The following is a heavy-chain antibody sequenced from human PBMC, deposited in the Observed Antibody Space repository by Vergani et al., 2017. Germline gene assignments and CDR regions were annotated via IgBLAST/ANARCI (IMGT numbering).Heavy chain of an antibody. CDR1: GYTFTGYY. D-gene: IGHD1-26*01. CDR2: INPNSGGT. CDR3: ANLGATLALDYYGMDV. J-gene: IGHJ6*02. V-gene: IGHV1-2*02. Sequence: QVQLVQSGAEVKKPGASVKVSCKASGYTFTGYYMHWVRQAPGQGLEWMGWINPNSGGTNYAQKFQCRVTMTRDTSISTAYMELSRLRSDDTAVYYCANLGATLALDYYGMDVWGQGTTVTVSS.